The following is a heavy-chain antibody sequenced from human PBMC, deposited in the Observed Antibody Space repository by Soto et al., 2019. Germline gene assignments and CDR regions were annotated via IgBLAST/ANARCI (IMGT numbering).Heavy chain of an antibody. Sequence: GASVKVACKASGGTFSSYAISWVRQAPGQGLEWMGGIIPIFGTANYAQKFQGRVTITADESTSTAYMELSSLRSEDTAVYYCARATSHYYYGRPSIDNIDYWGQGPLVTVSS. D-gene: IGHD3-10*01. V-gene: IGHV1-69*13. CDR2: IIPIFGTA. CDR1: GGTFSSYA. J-gene: IGHJ4*02. CDR3: ARATSHYYYGRPSIDNIDY.